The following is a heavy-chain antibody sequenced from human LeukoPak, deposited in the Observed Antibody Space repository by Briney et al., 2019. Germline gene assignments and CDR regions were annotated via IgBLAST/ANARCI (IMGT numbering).Heavy chain of an antibody. CDR1: GFTFKGYW. Sequence: GRSLRLSCAASGFTFKGYWMSWVRQAPGKGLEWVANIQQDGSEKKYVDSVKGRFTISRDNAKNSLYLQMDSLRAEDTAVYYCVRLRYTYWKNVDCWGQGTLVTVSS. D-gene: IGHD1/OR15-1a*01. V-gene: IGHV3-7*01. CDR3: VRLRYTYWKNVDC. J-gene: IGHJ4*02. CDR2: IQQDGSEK.